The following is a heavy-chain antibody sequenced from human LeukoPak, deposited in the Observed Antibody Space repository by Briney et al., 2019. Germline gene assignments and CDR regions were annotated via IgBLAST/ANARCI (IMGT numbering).Heavy chain of an antibody. CDR1: GFTFSSYA. V-gene: IGHV3-30-3*02. CDR3: AKSPEGDLSFDY. Sequence: PGGSLRLSCAASGFTFSSYAMHWVRQAPGKGLEWVAVISYDGSNKYYADSVKGRFTISRDNSKNTLYLQMNSLRAEDTAVYYCAKSPEGDLSFDYWSQGTLVTVSS. J-gene: IGHJ4*02. CDR2: ISYDGSNK.